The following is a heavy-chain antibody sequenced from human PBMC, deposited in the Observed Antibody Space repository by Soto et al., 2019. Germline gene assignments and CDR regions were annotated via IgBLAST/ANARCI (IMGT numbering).Heavy chain of an antibody. CDR3: AKGSGYDLGNNWFDP. J-gene: IGHJ5*02. CDR1: GVTFSSYA. Sequence: GGSLRLSCAASGVTFSSYAMSWVRQAPGKGLEWVSAISGSGGSTYYADSVKGRFTISRDNSKNTLYLQMNSLRAEDTAVYYCAKGSGYDLGNNWFDPWGQGTLVTVSS. CDR2: ISGSGGST. V-gene: IGHV3-23*01. D-gene: IGHD5-12*01.